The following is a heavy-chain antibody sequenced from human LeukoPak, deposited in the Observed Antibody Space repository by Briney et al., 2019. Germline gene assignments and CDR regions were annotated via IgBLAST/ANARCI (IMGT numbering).Heavy chain of an antibody. D-gene: IGHD3-16*01. CDR1: GFTFSSYA. CDR2: ISGSGDST. Sequence: GGSLRLSCAASGFTFSSYAMSWVRQAPGKGLECVSGISGSGDSTYYGDPVKGRFTISRDNSKNTLYLQMNSLRAEDTAVYYCAKRWGSVSGQRYFDNWGQGTLVTVSS. J-gene: IGHJ4*02. V-gene: IGHV3-23*01. CDR3: AKRWGSVSGQRYFDN.